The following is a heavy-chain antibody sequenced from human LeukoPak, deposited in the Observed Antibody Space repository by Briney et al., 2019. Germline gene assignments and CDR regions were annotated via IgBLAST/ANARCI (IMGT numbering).Heavy chain of an antibody. V-gene: IGHV4-59*08. CDR3: ARSGTVGAMPV. CDR1: GGSISSYY. Sequence: SETLSLTCTVSGGSISSYYWSWIRLPPGKGLEWIGYIYYSGSTNYNPSLKSRVTISVDTSKNQFSLKLSSVTAADTAVYYCARSGTVGAMPVWGQGTLVTVSS. D-gene: IGHD1-26*01. J-gene: IGHJ4*02. CDR2: IYYSGST.